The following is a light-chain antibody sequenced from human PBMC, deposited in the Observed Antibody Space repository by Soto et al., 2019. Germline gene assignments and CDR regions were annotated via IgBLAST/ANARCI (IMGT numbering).Light chain of an antibody. V-gene: IGLV1-47*01. Sequence: QSALTQPPSASGTPGQRVTISCSGSSSNIGSNYVYWYQQLPGTAPKLLIYRNNQRPSGVPDRFSGSKSGTSASLAISGLRSEDEADYYCAAWDDSLSGLNWVXGGGTKVTVL. CDR2: RNN. CDR1: SSNIGSNY. CDR3: AAWDDSLSGLNWV. J-gene: IGLJ3*02.